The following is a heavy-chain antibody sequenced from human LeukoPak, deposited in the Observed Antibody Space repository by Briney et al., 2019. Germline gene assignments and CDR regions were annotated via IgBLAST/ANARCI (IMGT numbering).Heavy chain of an antibody. CDR3: ARQLDS. V-gene: IGHV3-48*01. Sequence: GGSLRLSCAASGFTFSSYSMNWVRQAPGKGLEGVSYINGSGSSIYSADSVKGRFTISRDNAKNSLYLQMNSLRAEDTAVYYCARQLDSWGQGTLVTVSS. CDR2: INGSGSSI. J-gene: IGHJ4*02. CDR1: GFTFSSYS.